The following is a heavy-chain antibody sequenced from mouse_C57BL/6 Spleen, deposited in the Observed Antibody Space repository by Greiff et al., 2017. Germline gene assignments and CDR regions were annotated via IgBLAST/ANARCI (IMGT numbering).Heavy chain of an antibody. CDR2: ILPGSGST. V-gene: IGHV1-9*01. J-gene: IGHJ2*01. CDR1: GYTFTGYW. Sequence: VQLQQSGAELMKPGASVKLSCKATGYTFTGYWIEWVKQRPGHGLEWIGEILPGSGSTNYNEKFKGKATFTADTSSNTAYMQLSSLTTEDSAIYYGARGDMGYDYDGSIFDYWGQGTTLTVSS. CDR3: ARGDMGYDYDGSIFDY. D-gene: IGHD2-4*01.